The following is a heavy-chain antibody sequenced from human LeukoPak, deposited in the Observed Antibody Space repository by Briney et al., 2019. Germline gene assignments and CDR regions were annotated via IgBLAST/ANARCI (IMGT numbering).Heavy chain of an antibody. CDR3: ARVLVAPYGSGSYYNDIWFDP. V-gene: IGHV1-69*05. J-gene: IGHJ5*02. CDR2: IIPIFGTA. D-gene: IGHD3-10*01. Sequence: SVKVSCKASGGTFSSYAISWVRQAPGQGLEWMGGIIPIFGTANYAQKFQGRVTITTDGSTSTAYMELSSLRSEDTAVYYCARVLVAPYGSGSYYNDIWFDPWGQGTLVTVSS. CDR1: GGTFSSYA.